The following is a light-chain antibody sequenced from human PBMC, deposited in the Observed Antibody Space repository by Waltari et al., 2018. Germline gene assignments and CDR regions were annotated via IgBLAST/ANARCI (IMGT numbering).Light chain of an antibody. CDR2: NTN. J-gene: IGLJ3*02. CDR3: VLYMGSAMV. Sequence: QTVVTQEPSFSVSPGATVTPTCGLTSGPVSSSYYPVWYQQTPGQAPRTLIYNTNTRSSGVPDRFSGSILGNKAALTITGAQADDESDYYCVLYMGSAMVFGGGTKLTVL. CDR1: SGPVSSSYY. V-gene: IGLV8-61*01.